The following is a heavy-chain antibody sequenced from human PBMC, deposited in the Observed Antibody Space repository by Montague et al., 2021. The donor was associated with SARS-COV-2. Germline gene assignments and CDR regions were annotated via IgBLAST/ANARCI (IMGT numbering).Heavy chain of an antibody. J-gene: IGHJ4*03. Sequence: SLRLSCAASGFTFTSFSIYWVRQAPGKGLEWVAVISSDGSNKYFPDSVRGRFTISRDRPLNTVFLQMNTLRPEDTAVYYCAGAGVQDNGWYLSYFDHWGQGTLVTVSS. V-gene: IGHV3-30*04. CDR1: GFTFTSFS. CDR2: ISSDGSNK. CDR3: AGAGVQDNGWYLSYFDH. D-gene: IGHD6-19*01.